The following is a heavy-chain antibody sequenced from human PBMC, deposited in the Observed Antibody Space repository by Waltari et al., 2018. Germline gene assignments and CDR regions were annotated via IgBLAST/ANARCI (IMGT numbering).Heavy chain of an antibody. Sequence: QVQLQESGPGLVKPSETLSLTCTVSGGSIRSYYWSWIRQPPGKGLEWIGYIYYSGSTNYNPSLKSRVTISVDTSKNQFSLKLSSVTAADTAVYYCARDGRGYSYGYRDWYFDLWGRGTLVTVSS. CDR3: ARDGRGYSYGYRDWYFDL. D-gene: IGHD5-18*01. CDR2: IYYSGST. V-gene: IGHV4-59*01. J-gene: IGHJ2*01. CDR1: GGSIRSYY.